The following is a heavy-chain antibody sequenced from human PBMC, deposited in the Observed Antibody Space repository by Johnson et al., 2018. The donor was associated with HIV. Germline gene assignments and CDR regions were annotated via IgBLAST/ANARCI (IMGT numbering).Heavy chain of an antibody. J-gene: IGHJ3*02. CDR1: GFTFSSYG. CDR2: ISYDGSNK. Sequence: QVQLVESGGGVVQPGRSLRLSCAASGFTFSSYGMHWVRQAPGQGLEWVAVISYDGSNKYYADSVKGRFTISRDNSKNTLYLQMNSLKTEDTAVYYCTTDGGLGSFDIWGQGTMVAVSS. V-gene: IGHV3-30*03. D-gene: IGHD7-27*01. CDR3: TTDGGLGSFDI.